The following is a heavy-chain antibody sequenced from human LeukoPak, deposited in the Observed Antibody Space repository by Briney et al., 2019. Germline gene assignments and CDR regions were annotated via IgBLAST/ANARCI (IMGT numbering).Heavy chain of an antibody. CDR2: ISAYNGNT. J-gene: IGHJ4*02. D-gene: IGHD3-22*01. V-gene: IGHV1-18*01. CDR1: GYTFTSYG. Sequence: GASVKVSCKASGYTFTSYGISWVRQAPGQGLEWMGWISAYNGNTNYAQKLQGRVTMTTDTSTNTAYMELRSLRSDDTAMYYCARDRAPSYYYDSSDYSRLFDYWGQGTLVTVSS. CDR3: ARDRAPSYYYDSSDYSRLFDY.